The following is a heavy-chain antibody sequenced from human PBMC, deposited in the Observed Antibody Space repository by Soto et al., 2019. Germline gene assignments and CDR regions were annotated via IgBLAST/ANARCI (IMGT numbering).Heavy chain of an antibody. CDR2: ISYDGIYE. J-gene: IGHJ3*02. CDR1: GFAFSDYG. D-gene: IGHD3-9*01. V-gene: IGHV3-30*18. CDR3: VNDGAGTALTGHEPFVI. Sequence: QVQLVESGGGVVQPGKSLRLSCAASGFAFSDYGMHWVRQTPGKGLEWVALISYDGIYEYYADSVKGRITLSRDKSKNTLYLQMNSLSTGDTSIYYCVNDGAGTALTGHEPFVIWGQGTMVTVSS.